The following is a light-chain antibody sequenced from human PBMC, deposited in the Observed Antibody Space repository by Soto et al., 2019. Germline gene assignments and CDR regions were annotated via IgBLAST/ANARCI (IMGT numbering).Light chain of an antibody. Sequence: DIQMTQSPSSLSASVGDRVTITCRASQSISSYLNWYQQKPGKAPKLLIYAASSLQSGVPSRFSGSGSGTDFTLTISSLLPGYLETYDCQQSYSTPLFGPGTKVDIK. V-gene: IGKV1-39*01. J-gene: IGKJ3*01. CDR1: QSISSY. CDR2: AAS. CDR3: QQSYSTPL.